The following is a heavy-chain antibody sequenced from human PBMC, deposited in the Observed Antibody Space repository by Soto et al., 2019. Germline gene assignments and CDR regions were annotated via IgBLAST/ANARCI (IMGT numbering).Heavy chain of an antibody. Sequence: ASVKVSCKTSGYTFSNYGITWVRQAPGQPLEWLGWISLYSDGTNYAQRFQGRVSMTTDTSTTTAYMELRSLRSDDTAVYYCARVVPGAEAWFGPWGQGTLVTVSS. J-gene: IGHJ5*02. V-gene: IGHV1-18*01. CDR1: GYTFSNYG. D-gene: IGHD2-2*01. CDR2: ISLYSDGT. CDR3: ARVVPGAEAWFGP.